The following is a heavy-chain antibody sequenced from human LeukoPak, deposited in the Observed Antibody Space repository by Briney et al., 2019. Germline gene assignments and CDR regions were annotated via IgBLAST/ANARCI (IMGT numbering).Heavy chain of an antibody. D-gene: IGHD4-17*01. CDR2: IYYSGST. Sequence: SETLSLTYTVSGGSISNGDHYWSWIRQHPGKGLEWIGYIYYSGSTYYNPSLKSRVTISVDTSKNQFSLKLSSVTAADTAVYYCARVVGYGDYGPSFDYWGQGTLVTVSS. J-gene: IGHJ4*02. V-gene: IGHV4-31*03. CDR1: GGSISNGDHY. CDR3: ARVVGYGDYGPSFDY.